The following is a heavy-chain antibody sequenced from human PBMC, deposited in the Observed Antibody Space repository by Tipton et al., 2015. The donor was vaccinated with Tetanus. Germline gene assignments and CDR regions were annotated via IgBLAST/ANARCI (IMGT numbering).Heavy chain of an antibody. CDR1: RGPISSYY. Sequence: TLSLTCSVSRGPISSYYWSWIRQPAGKGLEWIGHISNGNPDYAPSLKSRVTLSVDTSKNEFSLRLRSVTAADTGVYYCARAHYDFWSSDSYYYGMDVWGQGTTVTVSS. D-gene: IGHD3-3*01. V-gene: IGHV4-4*07. J-gene: IGHJ6*02. CDR2: ISNGNP. CDR3: ARAHYDFWSSDSYYYGMDV.